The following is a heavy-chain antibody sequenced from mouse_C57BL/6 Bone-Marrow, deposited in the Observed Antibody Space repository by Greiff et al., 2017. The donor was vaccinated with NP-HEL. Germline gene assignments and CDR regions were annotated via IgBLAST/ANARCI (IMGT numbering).Heavy chain of an antibody. CDR2: IYPGDGDT. J-gene: IGHJ3*01. CDR1: GYAFSSSW. CDR3: ARGYSNYPY. D-gene: IGHD2-5*01. V-gene: IGHV1-82*01. Sequence: VQLKESGPELVKPGASVKISCKASGYAFSSSWMNWVKQRPGKGLEWIGRIYPGDGDTNYNGKFKGKATLTADKSSSTAYMQLSSLTSEDSAVYFCARGYSNYPYWGQGTLVTVSA.